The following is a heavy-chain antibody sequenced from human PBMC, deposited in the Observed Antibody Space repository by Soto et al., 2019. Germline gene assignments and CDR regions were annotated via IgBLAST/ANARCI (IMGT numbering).Heavy chain of an antibody. J-gene: IGHJ6*02. CDR1: GFTFSSYG. CDR2: ISYDESNK. V-gene: IGHV3-30*18. CDR3: AKVQFTMGYYYGMDV. Sequence: GGSLRLSCAASGFTFSSYGMHWVRQAPGKGLEWVAVISYDESNKYYADSVKGRFTISRDNSKNTLYLQMNSLRAEDTAVYYCAKVQFTMGYYYGMDVWGQGTTVTVSS. D-gene: IGHD3-3*01.